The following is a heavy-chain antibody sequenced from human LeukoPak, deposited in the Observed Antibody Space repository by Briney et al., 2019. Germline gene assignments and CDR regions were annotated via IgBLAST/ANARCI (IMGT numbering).Heavy chain of an antibody. J-gene: IGHJ4*02. V-gene: IGHV3-66*02. D-gene: IGHD4-17*01. CDR1: GFTVSSNY. Sequence: GGSLRLSCAASGFTVSSNYMSWVRQAPGKGLEWVSVIYSGGSTYCADSVKGRFTISRDNSKNTLYLQMNSLRAEDTAVYYCAGEGGAYGDYLIGYWGQGTLVTVSS. CDR3: AGEGGAYGDYLIGY. CDR2: IYSGGST.